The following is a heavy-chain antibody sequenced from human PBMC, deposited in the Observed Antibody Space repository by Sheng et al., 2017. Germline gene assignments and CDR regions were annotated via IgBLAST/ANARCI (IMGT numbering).Heavy chain of an antibody. CDR3: ARVGGDQTLYYFDY. D-gene: IGHD4-17*01. Sequence: EVQLVETGGGLIQPGGSLRLSCAASGFTVSSNYMSWVRQAPGKGLEWVSVIYSGGSTYYADSVKGRFTISRDNSKNTLYLQMNSLRAEDTAVYYCARVGGDQTLYYFDYWGQGTLVTVSS. J-gene: IGHJ4*02. CDR1: GFTVSSNY. V-gene: IGHV3-53*02. CDR2: IYSGGST.